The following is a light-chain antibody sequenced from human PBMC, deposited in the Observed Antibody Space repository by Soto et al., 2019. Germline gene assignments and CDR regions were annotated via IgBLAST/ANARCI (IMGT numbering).Light chain of an antibody. V-gene: IGKV3-20*01. CDR1: QSVSSSY. CDR3: QKYGGLPWT. Sequence: EIVLTQSPGTLSLSPGERASLSCRASQSVSSSYLAWYQQKPGQAPRLLIYGASSRATGIPDRFSGSGSATDFTLTISRLEPEDFAVYYCQKYGGLPWTFGQGTKVEIK. J-gene: IGKJ1*01. CDR2: GAS.